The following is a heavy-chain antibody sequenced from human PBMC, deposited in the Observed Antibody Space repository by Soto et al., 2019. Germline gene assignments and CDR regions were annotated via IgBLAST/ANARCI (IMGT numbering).Heavy chain of an antibody. CDR2: ISSSGRTI. Sequence: QVQRVESGGGLVKPGGSLRLSCAASGFTVSDYCMSWIRQAPGKGLEWVSYISSSGRTIYYADSVKGRFTMSRDNAKNSLYLQMNSLRAEDTAVYYCQTSIDRELGTDYWGQGTLVTVSS. CDR3: QTSIDRELGTDY. J-gene: IGHJ4*02. V-gene: IGHV3-11*01. D-gene: IGHD1-26*01. CDR1: GFTVSDYC.